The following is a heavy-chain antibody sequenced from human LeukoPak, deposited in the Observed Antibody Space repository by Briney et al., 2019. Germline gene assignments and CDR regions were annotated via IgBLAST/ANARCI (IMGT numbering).Heavy chain of an antibody. D-gene: IGHD3-16*01. CDR2: IYYSGST. Sequence: SETLSLTCTVSGGSISSYYWSWIRQPPGKGLEWIGYIYYSGSTNYNPSLKSRVTISVDTSKNQFSLKLSSVTAADTAVYYCARAGPYDYVWDDYYGMDVWGQGTTVTVSS. CDR3: ARAGPYDYVWDDYYGMDV. J-gene: IGHJ6*02. CDR1: GGSISSYY. V-gene: IGHV4-59*01.